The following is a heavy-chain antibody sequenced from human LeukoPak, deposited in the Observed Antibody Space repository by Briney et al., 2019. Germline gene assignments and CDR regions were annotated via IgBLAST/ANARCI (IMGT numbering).Heavy chain of an antibody. CDR3: AKKISSGWSNDAFDI. CDR2: IRSDGATK. D-gene: IGHD6-19*01. CDR1: GFTFSDYG. Sequence: PGGSLRLSCEVSGFTFSDYGIHWVRQTPVKGLEWVTFIRSDGATKYYAESVKGRLTISRDNSKNTLYLQMNSLRAEDTAVYYCAKKISSGWSNDAFDIWGQGTMVTVSS. V-gene: IGHV3-30*02. J-gene: IGHJ3*02.